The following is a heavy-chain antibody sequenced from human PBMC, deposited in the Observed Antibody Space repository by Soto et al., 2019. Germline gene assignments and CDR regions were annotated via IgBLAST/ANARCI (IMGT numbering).Heavy chain of an antibody. J-gene: IGHJ6*02. CDR2: IYYSGAT. CDR1: GDSITSSTYY. CDR3: VRLPASGVVGKYGMDV. V-gene: IGHV4-39*02. D-gene: IGHD2-21*01. Sequence: SETLSLTCTVSGDSITSSTYYWGWIRQPPGKGLEWIGSIYYSGATYYHPSLKSRVTISVDTSKNHFSLKLSSMTAADTAVYYCVRLPASGVVGKYGMDVWGQGTTVTVSS.